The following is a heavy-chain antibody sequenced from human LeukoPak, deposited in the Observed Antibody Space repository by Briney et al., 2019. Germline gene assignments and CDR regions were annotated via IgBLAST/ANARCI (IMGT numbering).Heavy chain of an antibody. D-gene: IGHD2-15*01. V-gene: IGHV3-30*18. CDR2: ISYDGSNK. CDR3: AKLGYCSGGGCSPFDY. CDR1: GFTFSSYG. Sequence: GRSLRLSCAASGFTFSSYGMHWVRQAPGKGLEWVAVISYDGSNKYYADSVKGRFTISRDNSKNTLYLQMNSLRAEDTAVYYCAKLGYCSGGGCSPFDYWGQGTLVTVSS. J-gene: IGHJ4*02.